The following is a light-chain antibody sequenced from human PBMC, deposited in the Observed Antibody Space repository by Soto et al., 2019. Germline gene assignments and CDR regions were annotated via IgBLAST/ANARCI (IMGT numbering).Light chain of an antibody. CDR2: EVS. CDR1: SSDVGSYNY. CDR3: SSYAGSNIYV. V-gene: IGLV2-8*01. Sequence: QSVLTQPPSASGSPGQSVTISCTGTSSDVGSYNYVSWYQQNPGKAPKLIIYEVSKRPPGVPDRFSGSKSGNTASLSVSGLQAEDDGDYYCSSYAGSNIYVFGTVTKLTVL. J-gene: IGLJ1*01.